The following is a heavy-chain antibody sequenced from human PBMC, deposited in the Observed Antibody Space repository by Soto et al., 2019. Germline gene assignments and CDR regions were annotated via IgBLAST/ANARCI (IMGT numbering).Heavy chain of an antibody. CDR1: GFTFSSYS. Sequence: GGSLRLSCAASGFTFSSYSMNWVRQAPGKGLEWVSSISSSSSYMYYADSVKGRFTISRNNAKNSPYLQMNSLRAEDTAVYYGARGPIAAAAVYYYYYMDVWGKGTTVTVSS. V-gene: IGHV3-21*01. D-gene: IGHD6-13*01. J-gene: IGHJ6*03. CDR3: ARGPIAAAAVYYYYYMDV. CDR2: ISSSSSYM.